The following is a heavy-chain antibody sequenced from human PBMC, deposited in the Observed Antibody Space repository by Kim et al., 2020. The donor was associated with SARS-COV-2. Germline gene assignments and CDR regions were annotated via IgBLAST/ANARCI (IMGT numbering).Heavy chain of an antibody. V-gene: IGHV3-33*08. CDR2: IWYDGGIK. CDR1: GFTFSSHG. D-gene: IGHD1-26*01. Sequence: GGSLRLSCAASGFTFSSHGMHWVRQAPGKGLEGVAVIWYDGGIKYYADSVKGRFTISRDNSKNTLYLQMDSLRAEDTAVYYCARDGSYGSFVSYYYGMDVWGQGATVTVSS. J-gene: IGHJ6*02. CDR3: ARDGSYGSFVSYYYGMDV.